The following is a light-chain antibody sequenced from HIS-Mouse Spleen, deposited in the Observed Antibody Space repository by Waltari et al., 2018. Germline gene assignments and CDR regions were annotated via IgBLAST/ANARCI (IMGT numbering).Light chain of an antibody. Sequence: SYELTQPPSVSVSPGQTARITCSGDALPKQYAYWYQQKPGPAPLLVIYKDSERPSGIPERFSGSSSGTTVTLNISGVQAEDEADYYCQSADSSGTGWVFGGGTKLTVL. CDR3: QSADSSGTGWV. CDR1: ALPKQY. V-gene: IGLV3-25*03. CDR2: KDS. J-gene: IGLJ3*02.